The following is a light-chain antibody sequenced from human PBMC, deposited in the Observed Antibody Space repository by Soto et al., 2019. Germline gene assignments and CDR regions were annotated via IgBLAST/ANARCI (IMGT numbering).Light chain of an antibody. CDR1: QSISSW. CDR2: KAS. Sequence: DIQRTQSPSTLSSSVGDRVTITCRASQSISSWLAWYKQKPGKAPKLLIYKASSLEGGVPSRVSGSGSGTQFTLTISSLQPDDFATYYCQHYNSYPLTFGGGTKVDIK. V-gene: IGKV1-5*03. J-gene: IGKJ4*01. CDR3: QHYNSYPLT.